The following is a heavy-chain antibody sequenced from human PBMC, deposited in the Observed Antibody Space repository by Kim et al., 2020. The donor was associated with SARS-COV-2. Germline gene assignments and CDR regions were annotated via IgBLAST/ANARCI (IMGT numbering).Heavy chain of an antibody. CDR2: IYYSGST. J-gene: IGHJ6*02. V-gene: IGHV4-59*13. CDR1: GGSISSYY. CDR3: ARAQAVGVRGVIIPYYYYGMDV. D-gene: IGHD3-10*01. Sequence: SETLSLTCTVSGGSISSYYWSWIRQPPGKGLEWIGYIYYSGSTNYNPSLKSRVTISVDTSKNQFSLKLSSVTAADTAVYYCARAQAVGVRGVIIPYYYYGMDVWGQGTTVTVSS.